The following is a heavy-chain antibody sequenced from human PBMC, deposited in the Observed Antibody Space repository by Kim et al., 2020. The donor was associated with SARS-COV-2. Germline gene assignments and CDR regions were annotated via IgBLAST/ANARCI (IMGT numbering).Heavy chain of an antibody. Sequence: YGPSLRSRISFYADTSKNQFSLKVTSVTAADTAVYYCARRGAVAGNPVFDYWGQGILVTVSS. CDR3: ARRGAVAGNPVFDY. D-gene: IGHD6-19*01. J-gene: IGHJ4*02. V-gene: IGHV4-39*01.